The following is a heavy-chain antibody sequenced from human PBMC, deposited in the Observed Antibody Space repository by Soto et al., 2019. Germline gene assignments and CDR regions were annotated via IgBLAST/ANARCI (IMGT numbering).Heavy chain of an antibody. Sequence: PGGSLRLSCAASGFTFSSYAMSWVRQAPGKGLEWVSAISGSGGSTYYADSVKGRFTISRDNSKNTLYLQMNSLRAEDTAVYYCAKKGDGELRYFDWTPPHFDYWGQGTLVTVSS. J-gene: IGHJ4*02. CDR3: AKKGDGELRYFDWTPPHFDY. CDR1: GFTFSSYA. CDR2: ISGSGGST. V-gene: IGHV3-23*01. D-gene: IGHD3-9*01.